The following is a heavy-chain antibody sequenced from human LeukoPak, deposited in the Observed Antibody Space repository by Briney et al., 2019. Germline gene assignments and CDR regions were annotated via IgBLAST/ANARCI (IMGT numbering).Heavy chain of an antibody. CDR2: IYYSGST. J-gene: IGHJ4*02. D-gene: IGHD2-2*01. Sequence: SETLSLTCTVSGGFISSSSYYWGWIRQPPGKGLEWIGSIYYSGSTYYNPSLKSRVTISVDTSKSQFSLKLNSVTAADTAVYYCARRLTLFCTSSNCPRYHFDYWGQGTLVTVSS. CDR3: ARRLTLFCTSSNCPRYHFDY. CDR1: GGFISSSSYY. V-gene: IGHV4-39*01.